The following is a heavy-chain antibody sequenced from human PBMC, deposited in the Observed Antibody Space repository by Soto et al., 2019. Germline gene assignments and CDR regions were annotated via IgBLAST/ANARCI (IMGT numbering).Heavy chain of an antibody. D-gene: IGHD3-22*01. Sequence: GGSLRLSCAASGFTFSRYAMSWVRQAPGKGLEWVSSISGSGGSPYYADSVKGRFTISRDNSKNTLYVQMSSLRAEDTAVYYCAKEGGYDSSGYFSFDYWGQGTLVTVSS. V-gene: IGHV3-23*01. CDR1: GFTFSRYA. CDR3: AKEGGYDSSGYFSFDY. CDR2: ISGSGGSP. J-gene: IGHJ4*02.